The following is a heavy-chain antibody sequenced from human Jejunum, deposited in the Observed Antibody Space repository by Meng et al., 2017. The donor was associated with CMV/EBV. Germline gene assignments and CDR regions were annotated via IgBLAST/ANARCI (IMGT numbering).Heavy chain of an antibody. CDR1: GSISSSTYY. D-gene: IGHD5-18*01. CDR2: IYYSGNT. Sequence: GSISSSTYYWGWIRQPPERGLEWIGNIYYSGNTYYNPSLKSRVTISVDTSKNQFSLSLTSVTAADTAVYYCARVPYTYGYGWLDPWGQGTLVTVSS. V-gene: IGHV4-39*07. CDR3: ARVPYTYGYGWLDP. J-gene: IGHJ5*02.